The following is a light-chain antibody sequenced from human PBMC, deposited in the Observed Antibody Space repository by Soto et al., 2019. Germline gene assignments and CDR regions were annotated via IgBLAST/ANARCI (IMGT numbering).Light chain of an antibody. CDR3: QHYNYRPYT. CDR2: DAS. V-gene: IGKV3-15*01. CDR1: QTIDNT. J-gene: IGKJ2*01. Sequence: EVVMTQSPATLSLSPGERATLSCRASQTIDNTLAWYQRKPGQAPRLLIYDASTRATGVPARFSGSGSGTDFTLTISSLQYEDFAVYYCQHYNYRPYTFGQGTKVDIK.